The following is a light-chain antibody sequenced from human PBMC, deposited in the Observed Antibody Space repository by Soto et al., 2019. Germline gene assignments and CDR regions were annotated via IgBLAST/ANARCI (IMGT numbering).Light chain of an antibody. J-gene: IGKJ5*01. CDR2: GAS. CDR1: QSISSRY. V-gene: IGKV3-20*01. CDR3: QQSGSSRPIT. Sequence: EIVLTQSPGTLSLSPGEGATLSCRASQSISSRYLAWYQQKPGQAPRLLIYGASNRATGIPDRVSGSGSETDFTLTISRLEPEDFAVYYCQQSGSSRPITFGQGTRLEI.